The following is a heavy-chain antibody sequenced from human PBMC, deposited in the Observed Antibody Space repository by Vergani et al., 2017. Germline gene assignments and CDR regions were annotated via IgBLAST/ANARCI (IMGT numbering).Heavy chain of an antibody. CDR1: GFTFSSYA. J-gene: IGHJ5*02. D-gene: IGHD3-3*01. V-gene: IGHV3-23*01. CDR2: ISGSGGST. CDR3: ARGKPRSITIFGVVTTMFDA. Sequence: EVQLLESGGGLVQPGGSLRLSCAVSGFTFSSYAMSWVRQAPGKGLEWVSAISGSGGSTYYADSVKGRFTISRDNSKSTLYLQMNSLRAEDTAVYYCARGKPRSITIFGVVTTMFDAWGQGTLVTVSS.